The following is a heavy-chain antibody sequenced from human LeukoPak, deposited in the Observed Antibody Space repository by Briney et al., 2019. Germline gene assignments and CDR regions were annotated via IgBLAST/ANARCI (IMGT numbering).Heavy chain of an antibody. Sequence: GGSLRLSCAASGFTFSDYAMNWVRQAPGRGLQWVSAIIGSGASTYYADSVKGRFTISRDNSKNTLHLQMDSLRAEDTAVYYCAKDLTDFDYWGQGTLVTVSS. CDR3: AKDLTDFDY. J-gene: IGHJ4*02. V-gene: IGHV3-23*01. CDR2: IIGSGAST. CDR1: GFTFSDYA. D-gene: IGHD4/OR15-4a*01.